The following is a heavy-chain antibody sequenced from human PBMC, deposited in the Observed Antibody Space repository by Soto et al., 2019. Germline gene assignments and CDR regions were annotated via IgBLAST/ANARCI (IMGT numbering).Heavy chain of an antibody. CDR3: ARFFSNSRVDDPYDL. Sequence: SQTLSLTCTVSAGSISSNDYYWNWIRHAPGKGPEWIAYIFYSGGTYYSPSLKSRVTISVDTSKNQFSLKLSSVTAADTAVYDCARFFSNSRVDDPYDLWGRGNMVTVSS. CDR1: AGSISSNDYY. J-gene: IGHJ3*01. CDR2: IFYSGGT. V-gene: IGHV4-30-4*01. D-gene: IGHD4-4*01.